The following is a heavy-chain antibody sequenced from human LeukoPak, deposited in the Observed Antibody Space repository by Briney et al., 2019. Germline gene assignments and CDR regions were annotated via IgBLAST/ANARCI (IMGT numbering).Heavy chain of an antibody. Sequence: ASQTLSLTCTVSGGSISSGGYYWSWLRQPPGKGLEWIGYIYHSGSTYYNPSLKSRVTISVDRSKNQFSLELSSVTAADTAVYYCARDLGSGRPLAFDPWGQGTLVTVSS. CDR1: GGSISSGGYY. CDR3: ARDLGSGRPLAFDP. J-gene: IGHJ5*02. CDR2: IYHSGST. V-gene: IGHV4-30-2*01. D-gene: IGHD3-10*01.